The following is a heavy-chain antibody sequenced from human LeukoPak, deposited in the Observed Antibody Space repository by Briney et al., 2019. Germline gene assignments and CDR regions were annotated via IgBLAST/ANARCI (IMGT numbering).Heavy chain of an antibody. CDR3: VTYSSGWNFDY. V-gene: IGHV3-30*01. J-gene: IGHJ4*02. Sequence: PGGSLRLSCAASGFTFSSYAMHWVRQAPGKGLEWVAVISYDGSNKYYADFVKGRFTISRDNSKNTLYLQMNSLRAEDTAVYYCVTYSSGWNFDYWGQGTLVTVSS. CDR2: ISYDGSNK. D-gene: IGHD6-19*01. CDR1: GFTFSSYA.